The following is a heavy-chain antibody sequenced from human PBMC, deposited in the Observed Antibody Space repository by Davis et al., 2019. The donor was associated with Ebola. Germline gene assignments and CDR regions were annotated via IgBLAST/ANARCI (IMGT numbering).Heavy chain of an antibody. CDR2: INTDTGNP. CDR3: ARELLGSWRAFDI. J-gene: IGHJ3*02. Sequence: AASVTVSCKASGYTFTTYAMYWVRQAPGQGLEWMGWINTDTGNPTYARGFTGRFVFSLDTSVSTAYLQISSLKAEDSAVYYCARELLGSWRAFDIWGQGTMVTVSS. V-gene: IGHV7-4-1*02. D-gene: IGHD2-15*01. CDR1: GYTFTTYA.